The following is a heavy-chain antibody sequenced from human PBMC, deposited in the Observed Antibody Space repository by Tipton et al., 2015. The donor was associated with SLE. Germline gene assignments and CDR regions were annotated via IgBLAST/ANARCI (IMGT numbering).Heavy chain of an antibody. V-gene: IGHV1-58*01. CDR1: GFAFSNSA. J-gene: IGHJ4*02. D-gene: IGHD6-13*01. CDR2: IVVGSGNT. CDR3: AADLLGSSWSH. Sequence: QSGPEVKKPGTSVKVSCEASGFAFSNSAVQWVRQARGQRLEWMGWIVVGSGNTNYAQRFQERVTITRDMSTRTAYMELSSLRSEDTAVYFCAADLLGSSWSHWGQGSLVTVSS.